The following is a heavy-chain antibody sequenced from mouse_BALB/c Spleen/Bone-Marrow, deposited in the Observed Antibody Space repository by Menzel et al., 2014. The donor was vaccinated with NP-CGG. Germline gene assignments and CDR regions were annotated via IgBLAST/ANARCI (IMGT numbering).Heavy chain of an antibody. D-gene: IGHD1-1*01. CDR3: ANYYYGSSLFAY. CDR1: GFNIKDTY. J-gene: IGHJ3*01. CDR2: IDPANGNT. Sequence: VQLQQSGAELVKPGASVKLSCTASGFNIKDTYMHWVKPRPEQGLEWIGRIDPANGNTKYDPKFQGKATITADTSSNTAYLQLSSPTSGDTAVYYCANYYYGSSLFAYWGQGTLVTVSA. V-gene: IGHV14-3*02.